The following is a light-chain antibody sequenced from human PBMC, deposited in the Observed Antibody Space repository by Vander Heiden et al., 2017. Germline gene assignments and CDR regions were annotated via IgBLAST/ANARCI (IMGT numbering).Light chain of an antibody. CDR3: QYYDRSPSIT. CDR1: ETISRTY. CDR2: GAS. V-gene: IGKV3-20*01. Sequence: IVLTPSPGTLSLSSGERATLSCRASETISRTYLAWYQQKPGQPPSLLLYGASSRATGIPDRFSGSGSGTDFTLTISRLEPEDFAVYYCQYYDRSPSITFGLGTRLENK. J-gene: IGKJ5*01.